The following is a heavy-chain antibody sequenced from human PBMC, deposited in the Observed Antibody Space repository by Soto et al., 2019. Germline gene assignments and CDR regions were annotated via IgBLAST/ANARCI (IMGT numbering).Heavy chain of an antibody. CDR3: ARVYSSSWPLERFDP. CDR2: IIPIFGTA. CDR1: GGTFSSYA. Sequence: QVQLVQSGAEVKKPGSSVKVSCKASGGTFSSYAISWVRQAPGQGLEWMGGIIPIFGTANYAQKFQGRVNITADKSTSTAYMALSSLRSEDTAVDYCARVYSSSWPLERFDPWGQGTLVTVSS. D-gene: IGHD6-13*01. V-gene: IGHV1-69*06. J-gene: IGHJ5*02.